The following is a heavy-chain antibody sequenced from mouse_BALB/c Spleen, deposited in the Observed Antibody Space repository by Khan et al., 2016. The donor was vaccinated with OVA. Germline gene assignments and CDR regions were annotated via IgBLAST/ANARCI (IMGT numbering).Heavy chain of an antibody. V-gene: IGHV14-3*02. CDR3: ARDYWGVIAY. Sequence: EVQLQEPGAELVKPGASVKLSCTASGFNIKDTYMHWVKQRPEQGLEWIGRIDPANGNTKYDPKFQGKATLTVDTSSNTAYLQLSSLTSEDTAVDYCARDYWGVIAYWGQGTLVTVSA. J-gene: IGHJ3*01. D-gene: IGHD1-1*01. CDR1: GFNIKDTY. CDR2: IDPANGNT.